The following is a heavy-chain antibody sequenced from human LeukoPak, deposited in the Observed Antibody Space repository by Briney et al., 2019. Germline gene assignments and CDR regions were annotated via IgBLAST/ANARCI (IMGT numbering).Heavy chain of an antibody. D-gene: IGHD7-27*01. CDR2: ITSEGSST. V-gene: IGHV3-74*01. Sequence: GGSLRLSCAASGFTFSDYWMHWVRQAPGKGLVWISRITSEGSSTNYADSVKGRFTISRDNAKNTLYLQMNSLRAEDTAVYYCARGYRPNWGSTVGDYWGQGTLVTVSS. CDR3: ARGYRPNWGSTVGDY. J-gene: IGHJ4*02. CDR1: GFTFSDYW.